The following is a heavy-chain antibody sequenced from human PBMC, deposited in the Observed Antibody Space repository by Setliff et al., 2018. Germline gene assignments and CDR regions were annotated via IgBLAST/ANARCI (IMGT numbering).Heavy chain of an antibody. D-gene: IGHD7-27*01. V-gene: IGHV4-34*01. Sequence: SETLSLTCVVYGDSFSDYYWSWIRQPPEERLEWIGEIDHSGRTKYNPSLKGRVTISVDTSKNQFSLKLNSVTAADTAVYFCARFGPLDLTGAWAFDSWGQGTLVTVSS. J-gene: IGHJ4*02. CDR2: IDHSGRT. CDR1: GDSFSDYY. CDR3: ARFGPLDLTGAWAFDS.